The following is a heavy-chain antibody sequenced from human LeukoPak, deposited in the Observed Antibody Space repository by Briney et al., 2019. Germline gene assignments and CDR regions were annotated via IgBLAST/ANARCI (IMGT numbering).Heavy chain of an antibody. J-gene: IGHJ4*02. CDR1: GFTFDDYG. Sequence: AGGSVRLSCAASGFTFDDYGMSWVRQAPGKWLEWVSGINWNGGSTGYADSVKGRFTISRDNAKNSLYLQMNSLRAEDTALYYCAKVLGGNRRSGRYFDYWGQGTLVTVSS. CDR2: INWNGGST. D-gene: IGHD4-23*01. CDR3: AKVLGGNRRSGRYFDY. V-gene: IGHV3-20*04.